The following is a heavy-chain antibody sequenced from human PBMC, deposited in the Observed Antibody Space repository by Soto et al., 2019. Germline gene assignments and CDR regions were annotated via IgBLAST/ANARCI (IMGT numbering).Heavy chain of an antibody. Sequence: QVQLQESGPGLVKPSQTLSLTCSVSGGSISSGDYYWSWIRQHPGKGLEWIGYIFYSGSTYYNPSLVSRVFISVDTSKSQFSLRRSSVTAAGTAVFYCARVDYGNWFDPWGQGTLVSVCS. CDR1: GGSISSGDYY. CDR3: ARVDYGNWFDP. J-gene: IGHJ5*02. CDR2: IFYSGST. V-gene: IGHV4-31*03. D-gene: IGHD4-17*01.